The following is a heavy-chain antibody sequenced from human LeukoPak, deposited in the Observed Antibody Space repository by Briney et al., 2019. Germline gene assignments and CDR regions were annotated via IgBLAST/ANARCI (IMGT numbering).Heavy chain of an antibody. V-gene: IGHV4-59*12. CDR2: IYYSGST. D-gene: IGHD3-3*01. Sequence: PSETLSLTCTVSGASISTYYWSWIRQPPGKGLEWIGYIYYSGSTNYNPSLKSRVTISVDTSKNQFSLKLSSVTAADTAVYYCARGRGITIFGVVIPPGFFDPWGQGTLVTVSS. CDR3: ARGRGITIFGVVIPPGFFDP. CDR1: GASISTYY. J-gene: IGHJ5*02.